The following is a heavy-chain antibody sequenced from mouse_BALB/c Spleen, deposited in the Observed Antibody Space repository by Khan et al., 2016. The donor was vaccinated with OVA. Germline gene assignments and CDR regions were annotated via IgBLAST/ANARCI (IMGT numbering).Heavy chain of an antibody. V-gene: IGHV3-2*02. CDR1: GYSITSDYA. J-gene: IGHJ2*01. Sequence: EVQLQESGPGLVKPSQSLSLTCTVTGYSITSDYAWNWIRQFPGNKLEWMGYISYSGRTSYNPSLKSRISITRDTSKNQFFLQLNSVTTEDTATXYCARSVTITTVVATDFDYRGQGTTRTVAP. CDR2: ISYSGRT. D-gene: IGHD1-1*01. CDR3: ARSVTITTVVATDFDY.